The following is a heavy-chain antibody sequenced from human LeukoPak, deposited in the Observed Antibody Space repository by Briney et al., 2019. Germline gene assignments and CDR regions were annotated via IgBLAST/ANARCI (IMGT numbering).Heavy chain of an antibody. J-gene: IGHJ3*02. CDR2: IYYSGST. V-gene: IGHV4-61*08. CDR1: GGSISSSGYY. Sequence: PSETLSLTCTVSGGSISSSGYYWSWIRQPPGKGLEWIGYIYYSGSTNYNPSLKSRVTISLDTSKKQFSLKLSSVTAADTAVYFCARGVTFGGVIVPAFDIWGQGTMVTVSS. D-gene: IGHD3-16*02. CDR3: ARGVTFGGVIVPAFDI.